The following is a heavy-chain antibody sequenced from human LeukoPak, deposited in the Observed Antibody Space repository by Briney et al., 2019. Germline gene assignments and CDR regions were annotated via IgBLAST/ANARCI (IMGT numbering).Heavy chain of an antibody. CDR2: MNPKSGNT. Sequence: ASVKVSCKASGYTFSSDDINWVRQAPGQGLEWMGWMNPKSGNTGYAQKFLGRVTITRNTSISTAYMELSRLRSEDTAVYYCARGRVFPGVAPRQVWFDPWGQGTPVTVSS. D-gene: IGHD3-10*01. CDR1: GYTFSSDD. CDR3: ARGRVFPGVAPRQVWFDP. V-gene: IGHV1-8*02. J-gene: IGHJ5*02.